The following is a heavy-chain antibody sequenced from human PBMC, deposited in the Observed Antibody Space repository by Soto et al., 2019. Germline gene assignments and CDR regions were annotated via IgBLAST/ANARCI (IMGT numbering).Heavy chain of an antibody. J-gene: IGHJ4*02. D-gene: IGHD1-26*01. CDR1: GDSISGYY. CDR3: ARGRGATLRYFDS. CDR2: LYDMSA. V-gene: IGHV4-59*01. Sequence: SETLSLTCTVSGDSISGYYWSWIRQPPGKGLERIGSLYDMSADYSPSLRSRVTMSGDTSKNQFSLRLTSVTAADTAVYYCARGRGATLRYFDSWGQGTLVTVSS.